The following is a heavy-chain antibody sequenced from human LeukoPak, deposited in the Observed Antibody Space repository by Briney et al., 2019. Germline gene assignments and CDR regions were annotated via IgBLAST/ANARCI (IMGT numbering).Heavy chain of an antibody. V-gene: IGHV3-33*01. Sequence: PGRPLRLSCAASGFTFSSYGMHWVRQAPGKGLEWVAVIWYDGSNKYYADSVKGRFTISRDNSKNTLYLQMNSLRAEDTAVYYCARFRGFGEPRMDVWGQGTTVTVSS. D-gene: IGHD3-10*01. J-gene: IGHJ6*02. CDR1: GFTFSSYG. CDR2: IWYDGSNK. CDR3: ARFRGFGEPRMDV.